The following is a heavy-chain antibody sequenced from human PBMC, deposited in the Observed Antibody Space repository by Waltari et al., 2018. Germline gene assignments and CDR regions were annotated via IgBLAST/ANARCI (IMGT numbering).Heavy chain of an antibody. V-gene: IGHV3-7*01. J-gene: IGHJ4*02. CDR2: IKEDGTEN. CDR1: GFPFSSYW. CDR3: ASAPNQYYLDY. Sequence: EVQVVESGGGLVQPGGSLRLSCVASGFPFSSYWMTWVRQVPGKGLEWVANIKEDGTENYYVDSVKGRFTISRDNAKKSLYLQMNSLRAEDTALYYCASAPNQYYLDYWGQGTLVAVSS. D-gene: IGHD2-8*01.